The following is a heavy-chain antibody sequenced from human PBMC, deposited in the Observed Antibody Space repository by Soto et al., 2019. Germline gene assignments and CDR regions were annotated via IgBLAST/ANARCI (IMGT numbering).Heavy chain of an antibody. Sequence: SETLSLTCTVSGGSISSSSYYRGWIRQPPGKGLEWIGSIYYSGSTYYNPSLKSRVTISVDTSKNQFSLKLISVTAADTAVYYCARGEIQLWMTNYYYYYGMDVWGQGTTVTVSS. CDR1: GGSISSSSYY. D-gene: IGHD5-18*01. CDR3: ARGEIQLWMTNYYYYYGMDV. J-gene: IGHJ6*02. V-gene: IGHV4-39*01. CDR2: IYYSGST.